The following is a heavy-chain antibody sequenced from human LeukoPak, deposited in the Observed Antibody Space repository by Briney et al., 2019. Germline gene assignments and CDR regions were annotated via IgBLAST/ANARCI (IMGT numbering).Heavy chain of an antibody. J-gene: IGHJ4*02. CDR2: INPNNGVT. V-gene: IGHV1-2*02. D-gene: IGHD2-21*01. CDR3: ASPRGYCGSDSCYFDY. Sequence: ASVKVSCKASGNTFTAYYIHWVRQAPGQGLEWMGWINPNNGVTNYAQKFQGRVTMTRDTSISTAYMELTRLRSDDAAVYYCASPRGYCGSDSCYFDYWGQGTLVTVSS. CDR1: GNTFTAYY.